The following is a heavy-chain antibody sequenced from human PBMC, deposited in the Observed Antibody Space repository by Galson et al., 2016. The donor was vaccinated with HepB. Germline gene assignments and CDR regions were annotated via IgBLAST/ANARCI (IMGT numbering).Heavy chain of an antibody. V-gene: IGHV4-31*03. CDR1: VGSISSGGYY. Sequence: TLSLTCTVSVGSISSGGYYCSWIRQHPGKGLEWIGYISYSGSTYYNPSLKSRLTISVDTSKNQFSLKLCSVTAADAAVYYCARVGRLDFLSGYYVPPFDYWGQGTLVTVSS. CDR3: ARVGRLDFLSGYYVPPFDY. D-gene: IGHD3-3*01. CDR2: ISYSGST. J-gene: IGHJ4*02.